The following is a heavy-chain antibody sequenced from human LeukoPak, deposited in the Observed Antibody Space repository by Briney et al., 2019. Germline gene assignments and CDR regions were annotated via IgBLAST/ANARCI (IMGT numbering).Heavy chain of an antibody. CDR3: ARATIKSTTAARPAFLFDY. Sequence: PSETLSLTCTVSGGSISSYYWSWIRQPPGKGLEWIGYIYDIGRTNYNPSLQSRVTISIDTSKNQFSLNLNSVTAADTAVYYCARATIKSTTAARPAFLFDYWGQGTLVTVSS. D-gene: IGHD6-6*01. CDR1: GGSISSYY. J-gene: IGHJ4*02. V-gene: IGHV4-59*01. CDR2: IYDIGRT.